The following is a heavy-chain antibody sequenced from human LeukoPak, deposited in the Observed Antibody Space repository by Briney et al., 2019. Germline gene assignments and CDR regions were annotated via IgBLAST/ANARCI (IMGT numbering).Heavy chain of an antibody. V-gene: IGHV3-21*01. CDR2: ISTSSTYI. Sequence: GGSLRLSCAASGFTFSKYSMNWVRQAPGRGLEWVSSISTSSTYIYYADSMKGRFTVSRDNAKKSLYLQMSNLRAEDTAVYYCARAKTSGSYLYDYWGQGTLVTVSS. CDR1: GFTFSKYS. J-gene: IGHJ4*02. CDR3: ARAKTSGSYLYDY. D-gene: IGHD1-26*01.